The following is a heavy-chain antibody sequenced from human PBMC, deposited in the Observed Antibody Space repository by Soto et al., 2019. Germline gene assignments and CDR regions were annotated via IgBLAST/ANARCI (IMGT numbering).Heavy chain of an antibody. CDR3: ARGWRYCSSTSCYLGYYGMDV. CDR1: GGSISSGDYY. D-gene: IGHD2-2*01. CDR2: IYYSGST. V-gene: IGHV4-30-4*01. Sequence: SETLSLTCTVSGGSISSGDYYWSWIRQPPGKGLEWIGYIYYSGSTYYNPSLKSRVNISVDTSKNQFSLKLSSVTAADTAVYYCARGWRYCSSTSCYLGYYGMDVWGQGTTVTVSS. J-gene: IGHJ6*02.